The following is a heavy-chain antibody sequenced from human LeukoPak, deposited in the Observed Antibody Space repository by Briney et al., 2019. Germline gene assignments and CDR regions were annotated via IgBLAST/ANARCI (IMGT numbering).Heavy chain of an antibody. J-gene: IGHJ3*02. CDR2: IYHSGSP. V-gene: IGHV4-30-2*02. Sequence: SQTLSLTCTVSGGSISSGGYYWSWIRQPPGKGLEWIGYIYHSGSPYYNPSLKNRVTISVDTSKNQFSLKLSSVTAADTAVYYCAADGGRAFDIWGQGTMVTVSS. CDR3: AADGGRAFDI. D-gene: IGHD2-15*01. CDR1: GGSISSGGYY.